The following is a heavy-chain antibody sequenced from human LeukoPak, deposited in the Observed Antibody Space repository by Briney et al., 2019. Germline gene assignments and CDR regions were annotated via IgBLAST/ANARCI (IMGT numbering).Heavy chain of an antibody. J-gene: IGHJ3*02. V-gene: IGHV4-59*01. CDR2: IFYSGDT. Sequence: PSETLSLTCTVSGGSFSNYYWTWIRQPPGRGLEWIGYIFYSGDTNYNPSLKSRVTMSLDTSKSQFSLRLNSVTAADTAVYYCARDQLGDAVDIWGQGTMVTVSS. D-gene: IGHD3-16*01. CDR3: ARDQLGDAVDI. CDR1: GGSFSNYY.